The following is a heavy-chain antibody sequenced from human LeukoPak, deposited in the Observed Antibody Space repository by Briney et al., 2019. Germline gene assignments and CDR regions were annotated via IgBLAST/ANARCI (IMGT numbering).Heavy chain of an antibody. D-gene: IGHD2-15*01. J-gene: IGHJ5*02. CDR3: ARAGYCSGGSCYTYGGFDP. CDR1: GYTFTSYA. CDR2: INAGNGNT. Sequence: GASVKVSCKASGYTFTSYAMHWVRQAPGQRLEWMGWINAGNGNTKYSQEFQGRVTITRDTSASTAYMELSSLRSEDMAVYYCARAGYCSGGSCYTYGGFDPWGQGTLVTVSS. V-gene: IGHV1-3*03.